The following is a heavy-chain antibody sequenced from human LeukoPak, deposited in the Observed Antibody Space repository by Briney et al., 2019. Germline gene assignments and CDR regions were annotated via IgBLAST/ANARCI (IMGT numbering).Heavy chain of an antibody. V-gene: IGHV1-18*01. D-gene: IGHD3-10*01. CDR3: ARTPKRFGELYQSADY. J-gene: IGHJ4*02. CDR2: ISAYNGNA. CDR1: GYTFTNHG. Sequence: ASVKVSCKASGYTFTNHGITWVRQAPGQGLEWMGWISAYNGNADYAQSFQGRVTMTTDTPTSTAYMELRSLRSDDTGVYYCARTPKRFGELYQSADYWGQGTLVTVSS.